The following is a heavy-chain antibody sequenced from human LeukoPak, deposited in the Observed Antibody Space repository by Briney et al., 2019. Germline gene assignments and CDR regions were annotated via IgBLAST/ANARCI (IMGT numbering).Heavy chain of an antibody. D-gene: IGHD5-24*01. CDR3: ARGPTRDYGDY. CDR1: GYTFTGYY. V-gene: IGHV1-2*02. CDR2: ISPNSGGT. Sequence: ASVKVSCKASGYTFTGYYIHWVRQAPGQGLEWMGWISPNSGGTHYAQKFQGRVTMTRDTSISTAYMELSRLRSDDTAVYYCARGPTRDYGDYWGQGTLVTVSS. J-gene: IGHJ4*02.